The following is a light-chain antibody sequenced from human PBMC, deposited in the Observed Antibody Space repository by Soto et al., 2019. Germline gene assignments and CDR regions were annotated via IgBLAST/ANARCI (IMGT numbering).Light chain of an antibody. CDR1: QIVSSNY. J-gene: IGKJ1*01. CDR3: QQYGGSRA. V-gene: IGKV3-20*01. Sequence: ENVLRQSPGTLSLSPGERATLSCRASQIVSSNYLAWYQQKPGQAPRLLIYGASSRATGIPDRFSGSGSGTDFTLTISRLEPEDFAVYYCQQYGGSRAFGQGTKVETK. CDR2: GAS.